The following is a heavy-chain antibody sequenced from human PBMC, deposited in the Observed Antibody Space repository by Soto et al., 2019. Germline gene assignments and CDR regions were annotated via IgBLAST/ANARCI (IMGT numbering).Heavy chain of an antibody. CDR1: GGSFSGYY. CDR2: INHSGST. J-gene: IGHJ5*02. D-gene: IGHD2-2*01. V-gene: IGHV4-34*01. Sequence: ETLSLTCTVSGGSFSGYYWSWIRQPPGKGLEWIGEINHSGSTNYNPSLKSRVTISVDTSKNQFSLKLSSVTAADTAVYYCARDDYCSSTSCYLANWFDPWGQGTLVTVSS. CDR3: ARDDYCSSTSCYLANWFDP.